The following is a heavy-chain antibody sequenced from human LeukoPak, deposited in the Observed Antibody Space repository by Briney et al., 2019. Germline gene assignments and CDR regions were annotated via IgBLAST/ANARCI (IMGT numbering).Heavy chain of an antibody. CDR2: IIYDGSNK. D-gene: IGHD3-16*01. Sequence: GGSLRLSCAASGFTFSSYPMYWVRQAPGKGLECVAVIIYDGSNKYYGDSVKGRFTISRDNSENTLYLQMNSLRPDDTAVYYCARDWGLDYWGQGTLVTASS. J-gene: IGHJ4*02. CDR3: ARDWGLDY. CDR1: GFTFSSYP. V-gene: IGHV3-30-3*01.